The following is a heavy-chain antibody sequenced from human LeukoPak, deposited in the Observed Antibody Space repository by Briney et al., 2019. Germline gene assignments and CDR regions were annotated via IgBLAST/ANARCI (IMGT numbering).Heavy chain of an antibody. D-gene: IGHD3-22*01. V-gene: IGHV3-30-3*01. CDR1: GFTFSSYA. CDR3: ARDGSLVTMIVALGGLDY. Sequence: GRSLRLSCAASGFTFSSYAMHWVRQAPGKGLEWVAVISYDGSNKYYADSVKGRFTISRDNSKNTLYLQMNSLRAEDTAVYYCARDGSLVTMIVALGGLDYWGQGTLVTVSS. J-gene: IGHJ4*02. CDR2: ISYDGSNK.